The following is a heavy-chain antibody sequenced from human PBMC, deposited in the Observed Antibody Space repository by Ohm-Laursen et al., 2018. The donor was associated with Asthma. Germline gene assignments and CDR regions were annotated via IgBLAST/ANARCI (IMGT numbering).Heavy chain of an antibody. Sequence: SLRLSCAASGFTFSSYGVHWVRQAPGKGLEWVALISYDGSNKYYVDSVKGRFTISRDNSKNTLYLQMNSLRAEDTAVYYCARGSAGTHPEYFQHWGQGTLVTVSS. CDR1: GFTFSSYG. J-gene: IGHJ1*01. D-gene: IGHD1-26*01. V-gene: IGHV3-30*03. CDR2: ISYDGSNK. CDR3: ARGSAGTHPEYFQH.